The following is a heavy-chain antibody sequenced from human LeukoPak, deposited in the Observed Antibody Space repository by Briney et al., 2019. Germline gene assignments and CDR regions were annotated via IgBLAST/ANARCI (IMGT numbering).Heavy chain of an antibody. CDR2: MNPNSGNT. V-gene: IGHV1-8*01. J-gene: IGHJ6*02. CDR3: ARDGRYSRGWYTLHYGNYYYGMDV. CDR1: GYTFTSYD. Sequence: GASVKVSCKASGYTFTSYDINWVRQATGQGLEWMGWMNPNSGNTGYAQKFQGRVTMTRNTSISTAYMELSSLRSEDTAVYYCARDGRYSRGWYTLHYGNYYYGMDVWGQGTTVTVSS. D-gene: IGHD6-19*01.